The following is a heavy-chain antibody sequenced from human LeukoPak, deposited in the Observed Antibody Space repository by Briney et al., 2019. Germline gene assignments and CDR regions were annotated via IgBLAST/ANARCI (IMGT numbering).Heavy chain of an antibody. D-gene: IGHD3-16*01. J-gene: IGHJ4*02. CDR3: ARDLGVWSLARYFDY. Sequence: ASVKVSCKASGYTFTGYYMHRVRQAPGQGLEWMGWINPNSGGTNYAQKFQGRVTMTRDTSISTAYMELSRLRSDDTAVYYCARDLGVWSLARYFDYWGQGTLVTVSS. CDR1: GYTFTGYY. V-gene: IGHV1-2*02. CDR2: INPNSGGT.